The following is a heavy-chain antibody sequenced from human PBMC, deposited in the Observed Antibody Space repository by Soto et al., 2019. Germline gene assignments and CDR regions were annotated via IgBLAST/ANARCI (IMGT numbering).Heavy chain of an antibody. CDR1: SAPVSSSTYT. CDR2: IYYSGST. J-gene: IGHJ4*02. D-gene: IGHD6-19*01. Sequence: SETLSLTCTVSSAPVSSSTYTWGWIRQPPGKGLEWIGSIYYSGSTYYNPSLNSRVTVSVDTSKNQFSLKVTSVTAADTAVYYCARQEVAVAGTHPFDYWGQGTLVTVSS. CDR3: ARQEVAVAGTHPFDY. V-gene: IGHV4-39*01.